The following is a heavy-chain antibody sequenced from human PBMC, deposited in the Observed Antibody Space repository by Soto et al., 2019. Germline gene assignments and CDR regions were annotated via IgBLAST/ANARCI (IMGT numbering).Heavy chain of an antibody. CDR3: ARDIKDSSGSYSDY. Sequence: SETLSLTCTVSGGSISSYYWSLIRQPPGKGLEWIGYIYYSGSTNYNPSLKSRVTISVDTSKNQFSLKLSSVTAADTAVYYCARDIKDSSGSYSDYWGQGTLVTVSS. CDR1: GGSISSYY. J-gene: IGHJ4*02. D-gene: IGHD6-19*01. V-gene: IGHV4-59*01. CDR2: IYYSGST.